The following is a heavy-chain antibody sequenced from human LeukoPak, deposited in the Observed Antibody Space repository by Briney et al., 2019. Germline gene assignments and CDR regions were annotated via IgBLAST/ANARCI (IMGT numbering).Heavy chain of an antibody. CDR1: GFTFTTYS. Sequence: PGRSLRLSCAASGFTFTTYSMSWVRQAPGKGLESVSAIRGSGGSTYYADSVKGRFTISRDDSKSTLYLQMNSLRAEDTAVYHCVTFYYDSSGSYVHYWGQGTLATVSS. J-gene: IGHJ4*02. V-gene: IGHV3-23*01. CDR3: VTFYYDSSGSYVHY. D-gene: IGHD3-22*01. CDR2: IRGSGGST.